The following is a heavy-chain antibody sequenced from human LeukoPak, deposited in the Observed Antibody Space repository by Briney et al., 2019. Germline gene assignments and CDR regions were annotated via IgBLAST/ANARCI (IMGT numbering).Heavy chain of an antibody. CDR1: GGSISSGDYY. Sequence: PSETLSLTCTVSGGSISSGDYYWSWIRQPPGKGLEWIGYIYYSGSTYYNPSLKSRVTISVDTSKNQFSLKPSSVTAADTAVYYCAREGMIVPDAFDIWGQGTMVTVSS. CDR2: IYYSGST. D-gene: IGHD3-22*01. CDR3: AREGMIVPDAFDI. J-gene: IGHJ3*02. V-gene: IGHV4-30-4*01.